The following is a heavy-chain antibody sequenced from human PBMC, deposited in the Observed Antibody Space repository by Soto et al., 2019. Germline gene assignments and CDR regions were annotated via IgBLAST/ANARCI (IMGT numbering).Heavy chain of an antibody. D-gene: IGHD5-12*01. CDR3: AKDLYSGYDSGFDY. Sequence: SLKISCAASGFTFDDYAMHWVRQAPGKGLEWVSGISWNSGSIGYADSVKGRFTISRDNAKNSLYLQMNSLRAEDTALYYCAKDLYSGYDSGFDYWGQGTLVTVSS. CDR2: ISWNSGSI. CDR1: GFTFDDYA. V-gene: IGHV3-9*01. J-gene: IGHJ4*02.